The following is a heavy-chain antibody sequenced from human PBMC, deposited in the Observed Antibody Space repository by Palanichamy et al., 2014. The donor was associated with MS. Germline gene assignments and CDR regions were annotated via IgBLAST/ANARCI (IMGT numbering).Heavy chain of an antibody. J-gene: IGHJ4*02. V-gene: IGHV3-23*01. Sequence: EVQLLESGGGLVQPGGSLRLSCAASGFTFSSYAMSWVRQAPGKGLEWVSAISGSGVKTYYADSVKGRFTISRDNSKNTLYLQMNSLRAEDTAVYYCAKVIFGELLLYYLDYWGQGTLVTVSS. CDR1: GFTFSSYA. D-gene: IGHD3-10*01. CDR3: AKVIFGELLLYYLDY. CDR2: ISGSGVKT.